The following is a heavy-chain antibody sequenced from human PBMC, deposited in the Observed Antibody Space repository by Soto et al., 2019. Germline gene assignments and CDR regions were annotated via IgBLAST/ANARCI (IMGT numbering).Heavy chain of an antibody. J-gene: IGHJ5*02. CDR2: ISSRNNDM. D-gene: IGHD2-21*01. CDR1: GFTFSSYR. V-gene: IGHV3-21*01. CDR3: ARDVNGGFCGA. Sequence: EVQLVESGGGLVKPGGSLRLSCAASGFTFSSYRMNWVRQAPGKGLEWVSTISSRNNDMYYVDSVKGRFTISRDNARNSVYLPVNSLRADDTAVYYCARDVNGGFCGAWGQGTLVTVSS.